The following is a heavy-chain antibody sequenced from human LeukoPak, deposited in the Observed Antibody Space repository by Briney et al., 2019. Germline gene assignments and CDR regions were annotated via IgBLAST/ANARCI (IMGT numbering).Heavy chain of an antibody. V-gene: IGHV3-21*04. J-gene: IGHJ4*02. CDR3: AKDKFPYYDHSVFDY. CDR2: ISSSSSYI. D-gene: IGHD3-3*01. CDR1: GFTFSSYS. Sequence: PGGSLRLSCAASGFTFSSYSMNWVRQAPGKGLEWVSSISSSSSYIYYADSVKGRFTISRDNAKNSLYLQMNSLRAEDMALYYCAKDKFPYYDHSVFDYWGQGTLVTVSS.